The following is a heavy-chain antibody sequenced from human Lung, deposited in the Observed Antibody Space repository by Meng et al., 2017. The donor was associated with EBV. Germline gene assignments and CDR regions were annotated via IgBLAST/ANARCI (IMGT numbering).Heavy chain of an antibody. Sequence: QVRVVGSGVGVVQPGRSLRLSCAASGFTFSSYGMHWARQAPGKGLEWVAVISHDGSKIYSSDSVKGRFTISRDNSKNTLFLQMNSLRTEDTGVYYCAKEGADYGSASFDYWGQGNLVTVSS. CDR2: ISHDGSKI. CDR1: GFTFSSYG. J-gene: IGHJ4*02. D-gene: IGHD3-10*01. V-gene: IGHV3-30*12. CDR3: AKEGADYGSASFDY.